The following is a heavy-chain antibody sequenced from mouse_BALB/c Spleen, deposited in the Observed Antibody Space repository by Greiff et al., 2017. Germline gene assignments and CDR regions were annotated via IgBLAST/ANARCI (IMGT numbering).Heavy chain of an antibody. Sequence: EVKLVESGGGLVQPGGSRKLSCAASGFTFSSFGMHWVRQAPEKGLEWVAYISSGSSTIYYADTVKGRFTISRDNPKNTLFLQMTSLRSEDTAMYYCARWGGDYEGAMDYWGQGTSVTVSS. CDR1: GFTFSSFG. CDR2: ISSGSSTI. D-gene: IGHD2-4*01. V-gene: IGHV5-17*02. CDR3: ARWGGDYEGAMDY. J-gene: IGHJ4*01.